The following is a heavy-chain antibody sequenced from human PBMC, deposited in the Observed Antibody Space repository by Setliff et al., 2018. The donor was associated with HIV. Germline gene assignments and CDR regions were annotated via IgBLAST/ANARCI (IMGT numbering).Heavy chain of an antibody. CDR2: INHSGST. V-gene: IGHV4-34*01. Sequence: LSLTCAVYGGSFNGYSWTWIRQPPGKGLEWIGGINHSGSTNYNPSLKSRVTISVDTSKSQFSLRLNSVTAADTAVYYCVRHGGVRIQRRTGIDYWGQGTLVTVS. J-gene: IGHJ4*02. CDR1: GGSFNGYS. CDR3: VRHGGVRIQRRTGIDY. D-gene: IGHD5-18*01.